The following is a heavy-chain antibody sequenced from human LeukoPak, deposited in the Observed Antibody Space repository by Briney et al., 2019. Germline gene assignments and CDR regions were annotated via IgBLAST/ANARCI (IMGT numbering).Heavy chain of an antibody. Sequence: GASVKVSCKASGYTFTGYYMHWVRQAPGQGLEWMGWINPNSGGTNYAQKFQGRVTMTRDTSISTAYMELSRLRSDDTAVYYCAAVRTAAGTGDAFDIWGQGTMVTVSS. D-gene: IGHD6-13*01. CDR2: INPNSGGT. CDR1: GYTFTGYY. V-gene: IGHV1-2*02. J-gene: IGHJ3*02. CDR3: AAVRTAAGTGDAFDI.